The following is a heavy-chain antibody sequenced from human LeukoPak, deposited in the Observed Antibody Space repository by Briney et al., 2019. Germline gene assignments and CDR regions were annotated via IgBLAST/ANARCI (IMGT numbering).Heavy chain of an antibody. CDR3: AKDYEFSSARPHYFDY. CDR1: GFTFSSYG. Sequence: GGSLRLSCAASGFTFSSYGMHWVRQVPGKGLEWVAFIRYDGSNKYYADSVKGRFTISRDNSKNTLYLQMNSLRAEDTAVYYCAKDYEFSSARPHYFDYWGQGTLVTVSS. CDR2: IRYDGSNK. V-gene: IGHV3-30*02. J-gene: IGHJ4*02. D-gene: IGHD6-6*01.